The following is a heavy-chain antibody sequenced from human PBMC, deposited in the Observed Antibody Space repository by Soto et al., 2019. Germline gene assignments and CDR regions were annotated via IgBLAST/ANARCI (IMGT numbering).Heavy chain of an antibody. V-gene: IGHV3-74*01. Sequence: EVQLVESGGDLVQPGGSLRLSCAASGFTFSNFWMHWVRLVPGKGLVWVSRINGDGSSTTYADSVKGRFTISRDNAKNTLFLEMNSLRVDYTAVYYCTKTWYASSWADVDPWGQGTLVTVSS. CDR2: INGDGSST. D-gene: IGHD6-13*01. J-gene: IGHJ5*02. CDR1: GFTFSNFW. CDR3: TKTWYASSWADVDP.